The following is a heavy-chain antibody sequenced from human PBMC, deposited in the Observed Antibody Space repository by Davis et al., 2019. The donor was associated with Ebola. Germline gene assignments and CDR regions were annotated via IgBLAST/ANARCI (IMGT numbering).Heavy chain of an antibody. CDR3: ARDSPTYYDILTGYRPFDY. CDR2: ISSSSSYT. D-gene: IGHD3-9*01. V-gene: IGHV3-11*06. CDR1: GFTFSDYY. Sequence: PGGSLRLSCAASGFTFSDYYMSWIRQAPGKGLEWVSYISSSSSYTNYADSVKGRFTISRDNAKNSLYLQMNSLRAEDTAVYYCARDSPTYYDILTGYRPFDYWGQGTLVTVSS. J-gene: IGHJ4*02.